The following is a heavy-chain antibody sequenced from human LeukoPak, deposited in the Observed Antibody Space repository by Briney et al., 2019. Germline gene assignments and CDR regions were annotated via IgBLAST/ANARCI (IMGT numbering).Heavy chain of an antibody. J-gene: IGHJ4*02. CDR3: AKVAGKDGFKDYHDF. CDR2: ISYDGSNK. CDR1: GFTFSSYG. V-gene: IGHV3-30*18. Sequence: GGSLRLSCAASGFTFSSYGMHWVRQAPGKGLEWVAVISYDGSNKYYADSVKGRFTISRDNSKNSQFLQMYNLRAEDTAVYFCAKVAGKDGFKDYHDFLGQGTLVTVSS. D-gene: IGHD5-24*01.